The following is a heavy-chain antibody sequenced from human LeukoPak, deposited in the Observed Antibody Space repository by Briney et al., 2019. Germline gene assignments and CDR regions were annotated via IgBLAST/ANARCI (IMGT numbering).Heavy chain of an antibody. D-gene: IGHD3-10*01. V-gene: IGHV4-30-2*01. J-gene: IGHJ6*02. CDR2: INHSGST. CDR1: GGSISSGGYS. CDR3: ARGPTYYYGSGSYRYGMDV. Sequence: SQTLSLTRAVSGGSISSGGYSWSWIRQPPGKGLEWIGEINHSGSTNYNPSLKSRVTISVDTSKNQFSLKLSSVTAADTAVYYCARGPTYYYGSGSYRYGMDVWGQGTTVTVSS.